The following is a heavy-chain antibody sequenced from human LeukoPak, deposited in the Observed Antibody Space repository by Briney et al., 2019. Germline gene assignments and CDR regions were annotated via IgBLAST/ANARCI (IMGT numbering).Heavy chain of an antibody. J-gene: IGHJ5*02. D-gene: IGHD2-8*01. Sequence: ASVKVSCXASGGTFSSYAISWVRLAPGQGLEWMGGIIPIFGTANYAQKFQGRVTITTDESTSTAYMELSSLRSEDTAVYYCARGGYCTNGRPCLLFSWFDPWGQGTLVTVSS. CDR2: IIPIFGTA. CDR3: ARGGYCTNGRPCLLFSWFDP. CDR1: GGTFSSYA. V-gene: IGHV1-69*05.